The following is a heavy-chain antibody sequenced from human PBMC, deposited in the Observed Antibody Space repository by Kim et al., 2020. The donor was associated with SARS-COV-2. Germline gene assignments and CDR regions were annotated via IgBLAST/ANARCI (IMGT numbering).Heavy chain of an antibody. CDR1: GFTFSDYY. J-gene: IGHJ5*02. D-gene: IGHD3-16*02. CDR2: ISSSGSTI. Sequence: GGSLRLSCAASGFTFSDYYMSWIRQAPGKGLEWVSYISSSGSTIYYADSVKGRFTISRDNAKNSLYLQMNSLRAEDTAVYYCARWRSLRLGELSLMAPRNGWFDPWGQGTLVTVSS. CDR3: ARWRSLRLGELSLMAPRNGWFDP. V-gene: IGHV3-11*01.